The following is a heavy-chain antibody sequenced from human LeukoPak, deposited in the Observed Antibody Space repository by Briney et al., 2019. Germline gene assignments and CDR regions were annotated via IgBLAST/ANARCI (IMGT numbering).Heavy chain of an antibody. J-gene: IGHJ4*02. CDR2: IYYSGST. CDR3: ASLGLYYYDSSGIY. D-gene: IGHD3-22*01. CDR1: GGSISSSSYY. V-gene: IGHV4-39*01. Sequence: PSETLSLTCTVSGGSISSSSYYWGWIRQPPGKGLEWIESIYYSGSTYYNPSLKSRVTISVDTSKNQFSLKLSSVTAADTAVYYCASLGLYYYDSSGIYWGQGTLVTVSS.